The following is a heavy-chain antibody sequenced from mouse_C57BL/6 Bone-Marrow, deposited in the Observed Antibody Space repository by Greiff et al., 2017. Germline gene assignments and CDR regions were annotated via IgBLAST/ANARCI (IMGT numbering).Heavy chain of an antibody. CDR1: GYTFTSYW. V-gene: IGHV1-52*01. CDR2: IDPSDSET. Sequence: QVQLKQPGAELVRPGSSVKLSCKASGYTFTSYWMHWVKQRPIQGLEWIGNIDPSDSETHYNQKFKDKATLTVDKSSSTAYMQLSSLTSEDSAVYYCARLFYYYGSSYWYFDVWGTGTTVTVSS. CDR3: ARLFYYYGSSYWYFDV. J-gene: IGHJ1*03. D-gene: IGHD1-1*01.